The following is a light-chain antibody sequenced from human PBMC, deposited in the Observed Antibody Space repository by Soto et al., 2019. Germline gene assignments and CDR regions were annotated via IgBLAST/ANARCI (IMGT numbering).Light chain of an antibody. Sequence: DIQLTQSPSFLSASVGDSVTITCQASQDISTYLAWYQQKPGKAPKLLIYAASTLQSGVPSRFSGSGSGTEFTLTISSLQPEDFATYYCQQLNSYLSITFGQGTRLEIK. CDR2: AAS. CDR3: QQLNSYLSIT. J-gene: IGKJ5*01. CDR1: QDISTY. V-gene: IGKV1-9*01.